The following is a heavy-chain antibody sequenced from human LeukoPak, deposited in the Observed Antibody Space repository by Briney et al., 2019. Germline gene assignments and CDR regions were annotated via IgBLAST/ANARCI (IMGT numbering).Heavy chain of an antibody. CDR1: GGSISSGSYY. D-gene: IGHD1-1*01. V-gene: IGHV4-61*02. J-gene: IGHJ2*01. Sequence: KPSQTLSLTCTDSGGSISSGSYYWSWIRQPAGKGLEWPGRIYTSGSTNYNPSLKSRFTISVNTSKNQFSLKLSSVTAADTAVYYWAGLELDYWYFDLWGRGTLVTVSS. CDR3: AGLELDYWYFDL. CDR2: IYTSGST.